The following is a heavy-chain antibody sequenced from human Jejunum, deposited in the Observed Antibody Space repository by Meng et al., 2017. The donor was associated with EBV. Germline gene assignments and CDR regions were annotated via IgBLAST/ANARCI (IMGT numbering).Heavy chain of an antibody. CDR2: ISYTGRV. D-gene: IGHD2-21*02. CDR3: ARGKVTFDY. Sequence: QVQLQESGPGLVKPSETLSLTCAVSGGPLTDNHWTWIRPPPGKGLEWIGYISYTGRVNYNPSLKSRVTISIDTSRNQFSLRLTSVTAADTAVYYCARGKVTFDYWGQGTLVTVSS. J-gene: IGHJ4*02. CDR1: GGPLTDNH. V-gene: IGHV4-59*01.